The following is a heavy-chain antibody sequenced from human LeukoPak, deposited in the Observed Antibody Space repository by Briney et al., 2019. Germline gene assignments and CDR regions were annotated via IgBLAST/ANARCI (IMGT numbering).Heavy chain of an antibody. V-gene: IGHV4-34*01. CDR2: INHSGST. CDR1: GGSFSGYY. CDR3: ARQRLDSSGWFPDY. D-gene: IGHD6-19*01. J-gene: IGHJ4*02. Sequence: SETLSLTCAVYGGSFSGYYWSWIRQPPGKGLEWIGEINHSGSTNYNPSLKSRVTISVDTSKNQFSLKLSSVTAADTAVYYCARQRLDSSGWFPDYWGQGTLVTVSS.